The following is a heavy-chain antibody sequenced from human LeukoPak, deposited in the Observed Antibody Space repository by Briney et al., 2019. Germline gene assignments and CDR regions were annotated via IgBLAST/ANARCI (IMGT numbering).Heavy chain of an antibody. CDR3: ARLGIITAAGSNDY. V-gene: IGHV3-11*01. CDR2: ISYSGDTI. Sequence: PGGSLRLSCAASEFTFSDYYMSWIRQAPGKGLEWVSYISYSGDTIYYADSVKGRFTVSRDNAKNSLYLQMNSLRAEDTAVYYCARLGIITAAGSNDYWGXGTLVTVSS. J-gene: IGHJ4*02. CDR1: EFTFSDYY. D-gene: IGHD6-13*01.